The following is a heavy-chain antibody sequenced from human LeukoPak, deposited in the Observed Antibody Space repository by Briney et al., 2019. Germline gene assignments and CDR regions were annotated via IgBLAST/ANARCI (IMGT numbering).Heavy chain of an antibody. J-gene: IGHJ4*02. CDR2: INHSGST. CDR1: GVSFSGYY. D-gene: IGHD1-1*01. Sequence: PSETLSLTCAVYGVSFSGYYWSWIRQPPGKGLEWIGEINHSGSTNYNPSLKSRVTISVDTSKNQFSLKLSSVTAADTAVYYCARGHWHFDYWGQGTLVTVSS. V-gene: IGHV4-34*01. CDR3: ARGHWHFDY.